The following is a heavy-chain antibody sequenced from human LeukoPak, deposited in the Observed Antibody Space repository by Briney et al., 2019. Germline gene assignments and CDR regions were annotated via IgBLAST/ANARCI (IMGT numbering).Heavy chain of an antibody. J-gene: IGHJ4*02. D-gene: IGHD1-26*01. CDR1: GYSISSGYY. CDR3: ARSRSGSYFG. CDR2: IYHSGST. V-gene: IGHV4-38-2*02. Sequence: PSETLSLTCTVSGYSISSGYYWGWIRQPPGKGLEWIGSIYHSGSTYYNPSLKSRVTISVDTSKNQFSLKLSSVTAADTAVYYCARSRSGSYFGWGQGTLVTVSS.